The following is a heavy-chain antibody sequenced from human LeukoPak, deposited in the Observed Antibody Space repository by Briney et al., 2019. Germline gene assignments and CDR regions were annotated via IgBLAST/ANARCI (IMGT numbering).Heavy chain of an antibody. D-gene: IGHD6-19*01. CDR3: ARVFSGWYFYFDN. CDR2: INSDGSST. J-gene: IGHJ4*02. V-gene: IGHV3-74*01. Sequence: GGSLRLSCAASGFTFSSYWMHWVRQAPGKGLVWVSRINSDGSSTTYADSVKGRFTISRDNAKNTLYLQMNSLRAEDAGVYFCARVFSGWYFYFDNWGQGTLVTVSS. CDR1: GFTFSSYW.